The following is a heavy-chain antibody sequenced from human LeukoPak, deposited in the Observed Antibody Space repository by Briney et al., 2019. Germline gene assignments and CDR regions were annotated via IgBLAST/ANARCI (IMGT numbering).Heavy chain of an antibody. CDR3: ARGEVGAYYFDY. CDR2: ISSSSSYI. CDR1: GFTFSSYS. V-gene: IGHV3-21*01. J-gene: IGHJ4*02. Sequence: GGSLRLSCAASGFTFSSYSMNWVRQAPGKGLESVSSISSSSSYIYYADSVKGRFTISRDNAKNSLYLQMNSLRAEDTAVYYCARGEVGAYYFDYWGQGTLVTVSS. D-gene: IGHD1-26*01.